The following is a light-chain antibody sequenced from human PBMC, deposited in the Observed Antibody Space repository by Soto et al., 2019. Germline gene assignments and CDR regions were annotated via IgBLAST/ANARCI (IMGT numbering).Light chain of an antibody. J-gene: IGLJ1*01. CDR1: SSDVGGYNY. V-gene: IGLV2-8*01. Sequence: QSVLTQPSSVSGSLGLSITISCTGTSSDVGGYNYVSWYQQHPGRAPKLMIYDVSKRPSGVPDRFSGSKSGNTASLTVSGLQAEDEADYYCCSYAGDSTPYVFGTGTKVTVL. CDR2: DVS. CDR3: CSYAGDSTPYV.